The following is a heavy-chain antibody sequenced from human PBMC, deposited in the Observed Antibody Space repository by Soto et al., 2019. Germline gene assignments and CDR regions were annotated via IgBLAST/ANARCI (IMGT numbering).Heavy chain of an antibody. Sequence: EVQLLESGGGLVQPGGSLRLSCAASGFTFSSHAMSWVRQAPGKGLEWVSSIGGGGSSSTFYADSVEGRFTISRDNSKNTLYLQMNGLRAEDTAVYYCAKWATTYGDHARYFLHWGQGTLVTVSS. CDR3: AKWATTYGDHARYFLH. D-gene: IGHD4-17*01. CDR2: IGGGGSSST. J-gene: IGHJ1*01. CDR1: GFTFSSHA. V-gene: IGHV3-23*01.